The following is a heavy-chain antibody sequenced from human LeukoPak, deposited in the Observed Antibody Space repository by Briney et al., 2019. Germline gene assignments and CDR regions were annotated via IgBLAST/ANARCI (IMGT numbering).Heavy chain of an antibody. CDR2: ISGSGGST. V-gene: IGHV3-23*01. Sequence: GGSLRLSCAASGFTFSSYAMSWVRQAPGKGLEWVSAISGSGGSTYYADSVKGRFTISRDNSKNTLYLQMNSLRAEDTAVYYCAKIHYYDSSIPRGHDAFDIWGQGTMVTVSS. D-gene: IGHD3-22*01. J-gene: IGHJ3*02. CDR3: AKIHYYDSSIPRGHDAFDI. CDR1: GFTFSSYA.